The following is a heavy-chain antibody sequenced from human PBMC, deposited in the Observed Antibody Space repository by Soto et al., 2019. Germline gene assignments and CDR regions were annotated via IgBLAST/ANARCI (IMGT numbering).Heavy chain of an antibody. Sequence: GASVKVSCKASGYTFTSYGISWVRQAPGQRLEWMGWINGGNGNTYYSEHFQGRVTFTSDTSAGTVYMQLSSLTSEDTAVYYCARDDSGFSGSHYIDYFNYWGQGALVTVSS. CDR3: ARDDSGFSGSHYIDYFNY. V-gene: IGHV1-3*01. CDR2: INGGNGNT. J-gene: IGHJ4*02. CDR1: GYTFTSYG. D-gene: IGHD1-26*01.